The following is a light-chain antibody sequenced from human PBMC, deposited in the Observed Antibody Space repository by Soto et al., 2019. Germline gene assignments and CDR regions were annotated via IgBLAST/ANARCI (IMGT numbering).Light chain of an antibody. Sequence: QSVLTQPRSVSGSPGQSVTLSCTGTSSDVGGYHYVSWYQQHPGTAPKLMIYDVSKRPSGVPDRFSGSKSGNMASLTISGLQTDDEADYYCCSYAGSYTYVFGTGTKLTVL. CDR2: DVS. CDR3: CSYAGSYTYV. V-gene: IGLV2-11*01. CDR1: SSDVGGYHY. J-gene: IGLJ1*01.